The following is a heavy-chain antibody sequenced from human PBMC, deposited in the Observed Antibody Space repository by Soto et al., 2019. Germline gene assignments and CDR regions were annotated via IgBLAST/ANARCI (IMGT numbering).Heavy chain of an antibody. Sequence: ASVKVSCKASGYTFTSYGISWVRQAPGQGLEWMGWISAYNGNTNYAQKLQGRVTMTTDTSTSTAYMELGSLRSDDTAVYYCARGSMDIVVVVAANDAFDIWGQGTMVTVSS. V-gene: IGHV1-18*01. CDR1: GYTFTSYG. CDR3: ARGSMDIVVVVAANDAFDI. D-gene: IGHD2-15*01. J-gene: IGHJ3*02. CDR2: ISAYNGNT.